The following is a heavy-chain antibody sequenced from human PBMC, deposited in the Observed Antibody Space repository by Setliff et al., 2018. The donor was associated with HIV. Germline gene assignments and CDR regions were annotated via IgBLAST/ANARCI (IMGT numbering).Heavy chain of an antibody. J-gene: IGHJ5*02. CDR2: IFHSDSHT. Sequence: GESLKISCKGSGYSFISYWIGWVRQMPGKGLEWMGIIFHSDSHTRNSPSLQGRVTVSADKSISTAYLQWSSLEASDTAMYYCARRSSMSSTADLWGQGTLVTVSS. D-gene: IGHD6-19*01. V-gene: IGHV5-51*01. CDR1: GYSFISYW. CDR3: ARRSSMSSTADL.